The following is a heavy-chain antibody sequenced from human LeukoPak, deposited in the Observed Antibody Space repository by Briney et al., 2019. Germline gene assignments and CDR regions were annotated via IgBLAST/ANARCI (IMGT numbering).Heavy chain of an antibody. Sequence: ASVKVSCKASGYTFTGYYMHWVRQAPGQGLEWMGWINPNSGGTNYAQKFQGRVTMTRDTSISTAYMELSRLRSDDTAVYYCARDREVRGCSSTSCYLIDYWGQGTLVTVSS. CDR3: ARDREVRGCSSTSCYLIDY. CDR1: GYTFTGYY. CDR2: INPNSGGT. D-gene: IGHD2-2*01. J-gene: IGHJ4*02. V-gene: IGHV1-2*02.